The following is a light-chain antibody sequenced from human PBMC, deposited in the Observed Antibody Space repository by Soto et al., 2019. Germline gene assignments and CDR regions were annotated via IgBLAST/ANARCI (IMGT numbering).Light chain of an antibody. Sequence: ETVMTQSPATLSVSPGERATLSCRAGQSISNNLAWYQQNPGQAPRLLIYVATTRTTGIPSRFSGSGSGTEFTLTISSLQSEDFAVYYCQQYNNWPLTFGGGTKGEIK. J-gene: IGKJ4*01. V-gene: IGKV3-15*01. CDR2: VAT. CDR3: QQYNNWPLT. CDR1: QSISNN.